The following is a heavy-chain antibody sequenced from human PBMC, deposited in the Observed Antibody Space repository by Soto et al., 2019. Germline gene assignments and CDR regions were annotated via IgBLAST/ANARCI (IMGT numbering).Heavy chain of an antibody. CDR3: ARAYGGDVFDY. J-gene: IGHJ4*02. D-gene: IGHD2-21*01. V-gene: IGHV4-34*01. CDR1: GRSFSGYY. CDR2: INHSGST. Sequence: QVQLQQWGAGLLKPSETLSLTCAVYGRSFSGYYWSWIRQPPGKGLEWIGEINHSGSTNYNPSLKSRVTISVDTSKNHFSLKLSSLTAADTAVYYCARAYGGDVFDYWGQGTLVTVS.